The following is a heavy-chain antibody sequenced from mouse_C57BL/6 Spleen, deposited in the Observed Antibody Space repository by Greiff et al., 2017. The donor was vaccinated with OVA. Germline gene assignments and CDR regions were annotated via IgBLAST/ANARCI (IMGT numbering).Heavy chain of an antibody. CDR3: ARNSAYYSNYLAWFAY. J-gene: IGHJ3*01. CDR1: GFSLTSYG. D-gene: IGHD2-5*01. Sequence: QVQLQQSGPGLVQPSQSLSITCTVSGFSLTSYGVHWVRQSPGKGLEWLGVIWSGGSTDYNAAFISRLSISKDNSKSQVFFKMNSLQADDTAIYYCARNSAYYSNYLAWFAYWGQGTLVTVSA. CDR2: IWSGGST. V-gene: IGHV2-2*01.